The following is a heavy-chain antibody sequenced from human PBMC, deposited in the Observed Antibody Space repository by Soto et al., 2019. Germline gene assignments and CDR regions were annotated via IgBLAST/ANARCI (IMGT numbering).Heavy chain of an antibody. CDR1: SGSIGSGLW. V-gene: IGHV4-4*02. D-gene: IGHD6-6*01. J-gene: IGHJ4*02. CDR2: IYHSGNT. CDR3: ARAARLSPFDC. Sequence: QLQLQESGPGLVKPSGTLSLTCGVSSGSIGSGLWWNWVRQPPGKGLEWFGEIYHSGNTNYIASLKSRVTISVDESKNQFSLKLTSVTAADTVVYFCARAARLSPFDCWGQGILVTVSS.